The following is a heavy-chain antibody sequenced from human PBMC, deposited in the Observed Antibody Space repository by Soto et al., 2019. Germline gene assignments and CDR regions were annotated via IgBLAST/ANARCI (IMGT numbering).Heavy chain of an antibody. Sequence: QVQLVESGGGVVQPGRSLRLSCAASGFTFSSYGMHWVRQAPGKGLEWVAVISDDGSNKYYADSVKGRFTISRDNSKNTLYLQMNSLRDEDTAVYYCAKDHSGSYYYFDYWGQGTQVTVSS. CDR1: GFTFSSYG. J-gene: IGHJ4*02. D-gene: IGHD1-26*01. CDR2: ISDDGSNK. V-gene: IGHV3-30*18. CDR3: AKDHSGSYYYFDY.